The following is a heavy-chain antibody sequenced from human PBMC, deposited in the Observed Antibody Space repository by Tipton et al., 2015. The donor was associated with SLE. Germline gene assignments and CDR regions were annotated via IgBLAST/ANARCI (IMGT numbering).Heavy chain of an antibody. V-gene: IGHV3-53*05. Sequence: EASGFTVSTYHMSWVRQAPGKGLEWVSVIYSDDITHYADSVKGRFTISRDNSKNTLYLQMNSLRAEDTAVYYCARDEGLVGTAGAFDVWGHRTVVTVTS. CDR3: ARDEGLVGTAGAFDV. D-gene: IGHD2-15*01. CDR1: GFTVSTYH. J-gene: IGHJ3*01. CDR2: IYSDDIT.